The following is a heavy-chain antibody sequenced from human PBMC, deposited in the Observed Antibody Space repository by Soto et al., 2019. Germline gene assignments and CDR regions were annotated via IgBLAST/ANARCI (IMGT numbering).Heavy chain of an antibody. Sequence: SETLSLTCAVYGGSFSGYYWSWIRQPPGKGLEWIGEINHSGSTNYNPSLKSRVTISVDTSKNQFSLKLSSVTAADMAVYYCARVRSTRITMIVVTPRLHYFDYWGQGTLVTVSS. CDR3: ARVRSTRITMIVVTPRLHYFDY. V-gene: IGHV4-34*01. J-gene: IGHJ4*02. D-gene: IGHD3-22*01. CDR1: GGSFSGYY. CDR2: INHSGST.